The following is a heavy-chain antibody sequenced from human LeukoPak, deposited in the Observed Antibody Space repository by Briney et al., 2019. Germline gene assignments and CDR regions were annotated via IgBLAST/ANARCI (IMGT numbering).Heavy chain of an antibody. D-gene: IGHD5-18*01. CDR1: GYTFTGYY. V-gene: IGHV1-2*06. J-gene: IGHJ4*02. Sequence: AASVKVSCKASGYTFTGYYMHWVRQAPGQGLEWMGRINPNSGGTNYAQKFQGRVTMTRDTSISTAYMELSRLRSDDTAVYYCARGGSRDTAMVSYWGQGTLVTVSS. CDR3: ARGGSRDTAMVSY. CDR2: INPNSGGT.